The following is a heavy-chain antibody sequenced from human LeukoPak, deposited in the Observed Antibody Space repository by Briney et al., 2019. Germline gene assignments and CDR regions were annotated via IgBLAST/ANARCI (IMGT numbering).Heavy chain of an antibody. D-gene: IGHD2-15*01. CDR3: ARGSGGSCIDY. CDR2: ISYDGSNK. V-gene: IGHV3-30*03. Sequence: GGSLRLSCAASGFTFSIYGMHWVRQAPGKGLEWVAVISYDGSNKYYADSVKGRFTISRDNSKNTLYLQMNSLRAEDTAVYYCARGSGGSCIDYWGQGTLVTVSS. CDR1: GFTFSIYG. J-gene: IGHJ4*02.